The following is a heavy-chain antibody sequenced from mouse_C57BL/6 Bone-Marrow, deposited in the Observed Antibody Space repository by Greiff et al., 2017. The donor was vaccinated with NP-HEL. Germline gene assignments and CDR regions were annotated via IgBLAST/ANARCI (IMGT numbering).Heavy chain of an antibody. Sequence: VQLQQSGAELVRPGTSVKLSCKASGYTFTSYWMHWVKQRPGQGLEWIGVIDPSDSYTNYNQKFKGKATLTVDTSSSTAYMQLSSLTSEDSAVYYCARRGTSTVVDYFDYWGQGTTLTVSS. CDR2: IDPSDSYT. CDR1: GYTFTSYW. D-gene: IGHD1-1*01. V-gene: IGHV1-59*01. J-gene: IGHJ2*01. CDR3: ARRGTSTVVDYFDY.